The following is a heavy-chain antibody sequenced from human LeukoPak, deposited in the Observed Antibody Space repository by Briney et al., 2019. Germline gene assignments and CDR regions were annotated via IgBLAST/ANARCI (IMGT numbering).Heavy chain of an antibody. CDR3: AKPSGSGVDY. D-gene: IGHD1-26*01. CDR2: ITSSSSYI. V-gene: IGHV3-21*01. Sequence: GGSLRLSCAASGFTFSTYNMNWVRQAPGKGLEWVSSITSSSSYIYYADSVKGRFTISRDNSKNTLYLQMNSVRSEDTALYYCAKPSGSGVDYWGQGTRVTVSS. CDR1: GFTFSTYN. J-gene: IGHJ4*01.